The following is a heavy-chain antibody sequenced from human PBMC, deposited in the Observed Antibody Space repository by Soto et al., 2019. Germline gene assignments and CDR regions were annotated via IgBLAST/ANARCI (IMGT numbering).Heavy chain of an antibody. CDR1: GGSISSGGYY. CDR3: ARTIVVVTAAPSEYFDY. CDR2: TYYSGRT. V-gene: IGHV4-31*03. J-gene: IGHJ4*02. D-gene: IGHD2-21*02. Sequence: QVQLQESGPGLVKPSQTLSLTCTVSGGSISSGGYYWSWIRQHPGKGLEWIGHTYYSGRTYYNPSLKSRVTISVDTSKNQFSLKLSSVTAADTAVYYCARTIVVVTAAPSEYFDYWGQGTLVTVSS.